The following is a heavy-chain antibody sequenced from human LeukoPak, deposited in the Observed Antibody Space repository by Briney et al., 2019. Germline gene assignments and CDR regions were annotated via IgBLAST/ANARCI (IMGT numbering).Heavy chain of an antibody. J-gene: IGHJ5*02. V-gene: IGHV1-2*02. CDR3: ARVVTVTTGNWFDP. CDR1: GYTFTGYY. D-gene: IGHD1-20*01. Sequence: GASVKVSCKASGYTFTGYYMHWVRQAPGQGLEWMGCINPNSGGTNYAQKFQGRVTITRDTSSSTPYMELSRLRSDDTAVYFIARVVTVTTGNWFDPWGQGTLVTVSS. CDR2: INPNSGGT.